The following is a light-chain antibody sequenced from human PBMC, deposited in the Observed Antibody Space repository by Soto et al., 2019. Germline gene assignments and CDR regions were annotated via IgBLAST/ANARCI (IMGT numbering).Light chain of an antibody. CDR1: TSNIGNNY. Sequence: QSVLTQPPSVSAAPGQKVTISCSGTTSNIGNNYVSWYQQFPGTAPKLLIYDNNKRPSGIPDRLSGSKSGTSATLGITGLQTGDEADYFCGTWDNSLSAVVFGGGTKLTVL. CDR3: GTWDNSLSAVV. J-gene: IGLJ2*01. CDR2: DNN. V-gene: IGLV1-51*01.